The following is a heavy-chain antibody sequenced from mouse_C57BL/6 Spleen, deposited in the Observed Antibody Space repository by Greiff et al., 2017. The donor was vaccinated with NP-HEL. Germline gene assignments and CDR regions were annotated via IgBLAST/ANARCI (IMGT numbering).Heavy chain of an antibody. D-gene: IGHD2-2*01. CDR2: IWRGGST. Sequence: VKLQQSGPGLVQPSQSLSITCTVSGFSLTSYGVHWVRQSPGKGLEWLGVIWRGGSTDYNAAFMSRLSITKDNSKSQVFFKMNSLQADDTAIYYCVKEGYDWYFDVWGTGTTVTVSS. CDR1: GFSLTSYG. CDR3: VKEGYDWYFDV. V-gene: IGHV2-5*01. J-gene: IGHJ1*03.